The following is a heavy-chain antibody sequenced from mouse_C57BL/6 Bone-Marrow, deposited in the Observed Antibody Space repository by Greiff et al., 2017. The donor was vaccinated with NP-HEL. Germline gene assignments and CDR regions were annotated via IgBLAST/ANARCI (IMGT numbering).Heavy chain of an antibody. V-gene: IGHV7-1*01. Sequence: DVKLVESGGGLVQSGRSLRLSCATSGFTFSDFYMEWVRQAPGKGLEWIAASRNKANDYTTEYSASVKGRFIVSRDTSQSILYLQMNALRAEDTAIYYCARDDYYRGYAMDYWGQGTSVTVSS. CDR1: GFTFSDFY. CDR3: ARDDYYRGYAMDY. CDR2: SRNKANDYTT. D-gene: IGHD1-1*01. J-gene: IGHJ4*01.